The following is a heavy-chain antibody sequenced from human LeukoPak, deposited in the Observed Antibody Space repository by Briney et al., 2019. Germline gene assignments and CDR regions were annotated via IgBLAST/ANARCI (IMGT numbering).Heavy chain of an antibody. V-gene: IGHV1-46*01. CDR1: GYTFTSYG. J-gene: IGHJ4*02. CDR3: AAADQIAAPFDY. D-gene: IGHD6-13*01. CDR2: INPSGGGT. Sequence: ASVKVSCKASGYTFTSYGISWVQQAPGQGLEWMGIINPSGGGTSYAQKFQGRVTMTRDTSTSTVYMELSSLRSEDTAVYYCAAADQIAAPFDYWGQGTLVTVSS.